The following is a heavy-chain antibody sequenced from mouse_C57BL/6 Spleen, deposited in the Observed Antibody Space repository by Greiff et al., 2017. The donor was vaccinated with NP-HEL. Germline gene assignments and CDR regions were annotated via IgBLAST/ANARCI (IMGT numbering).Heavy chain of an antibody. Sequence: VQLQQPGAELVKPGASVKLSCKASGYTFTSYWMHWVKQRPGQGLEWIGMIHPNSGSTNYNEKFKSKATLTVDTSSSTAYMQLSSLTSEDSAVYYCARSKGGLIDYWGQGTTLTVSS. V-gene: IGHV1-64*01. CDR3: ARSKGGLIDY. D-gene: IGHD1-1*02. J-gene: IGHJ2*01. CDR2: IHPNSGST. CDR1: GYTFTSYW.